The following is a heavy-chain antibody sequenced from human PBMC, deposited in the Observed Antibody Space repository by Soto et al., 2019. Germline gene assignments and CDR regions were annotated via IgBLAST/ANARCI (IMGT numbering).Heavy chain of an antibody. V-gene: IGHV1-2*04. D-gene: IGHD6-19*01. CDR3: VTSRVSVAVAGETEYYFDY. Sequence: ASVKVSCKASGYTFTGYYIHWVRQAPGQGLEWMGWVNPNSGGTNYAQKFQGWVTMTRDTSISTAYMELSRLRSDDTAVYYCVTSRVSVAVAGETEYYFDYWGQGTLVTVYS. CDR1: GYTFTGYY. CDR2: VNPNSGGT. J-gene: IGHJ4*02.